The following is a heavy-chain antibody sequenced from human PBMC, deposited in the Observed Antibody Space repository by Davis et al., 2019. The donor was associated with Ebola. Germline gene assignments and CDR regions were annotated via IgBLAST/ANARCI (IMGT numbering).Heavy chain of an antibody. Sequence: GESLKISCAASGFTFSSYAMSWVRQAPGKGLEWVSGISGSGGSTYYADSVKGRFTISRDNSKNTLYLQMNSLRAEDTAVYYCAKEPYYYDSSGYYGAFDIWGQGTMVTVSS. D-gene: IGHD3-22*01. CDR1: GFTFSSYA. CDR3: AKEPYYYDSSGYYGAFDI. J-gene: IGHJ3*02. V-gene: IGHV3-23*01. CDR2: ISGSGGST.